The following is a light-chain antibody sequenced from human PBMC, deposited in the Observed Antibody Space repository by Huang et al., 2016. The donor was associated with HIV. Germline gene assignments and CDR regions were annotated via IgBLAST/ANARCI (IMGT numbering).Light chain of an antibody. CDR1: QRISSY. V-gene: IGKV1-39*01. CDR2: TTS. Sequence: DIQMTQSPSSLSASVGDRVTITCRTSQRISSYIHWFQQKPGKAPKLLIHTTSSLQGGVSSRFSGSGSGTHFTLTINSLQPEDSATYYCQQTYSTPKTFGQGTKLEIK. J-gene: IGKJ2*01. CDR3: QQTYSTPKT.